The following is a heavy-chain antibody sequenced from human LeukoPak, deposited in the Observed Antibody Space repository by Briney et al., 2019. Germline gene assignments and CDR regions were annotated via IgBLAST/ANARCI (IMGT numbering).Heavy chain of an antibody. CDR3: AKEDLLYSGSYGAPSEQDY. D-gene: IGHD1-26*01. CDR2: ISYDGSNK. CDR1: GFTFSSYG. J-gene: IGHJ4*02. V-gene: IGHV3-30*18. Sequence: GGSLRLSCAASGFTFSSYGMHWVRQAPGKGLEWVAVISYDGSNKYYADSVKGRFTISRDNSKNTLYLQMNSLRAEDTAVYYCAKEDLLYSGSYGAPSEQDYWGQGTLVTVSS.